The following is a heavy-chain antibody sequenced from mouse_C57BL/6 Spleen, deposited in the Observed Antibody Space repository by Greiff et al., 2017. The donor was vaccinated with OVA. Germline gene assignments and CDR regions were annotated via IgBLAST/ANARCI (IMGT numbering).Heavy chain of an antibody. CDR2: FHPYNDDT. V-gene: IGHV1-47*01. J-gene: IGHJ3*01. D-gene: IGHD2-3*01. CDR1: GYTFTTYP. CDR3: ARRSLSDGSLFAY. Sequence: VKLMESGAELVKPGASVKMSCKASGYTFTTYPIEWMKQNHGKSLEWIGNFHPYNDDTKYNEKFKGKATLTVEKSSSTVYLELSRLTSDDSAVYYCARRSLSDGSLFAYWGQGTLVTVSA.